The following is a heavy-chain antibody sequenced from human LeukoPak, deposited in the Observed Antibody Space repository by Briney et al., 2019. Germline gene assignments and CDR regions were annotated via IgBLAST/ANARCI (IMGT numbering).Heavy chain of an antibody. CDR3: FSYDSSGFDY. Sequence: GGSLRLSCAASGFTFSSYWMHWVRQAPGKGLVGVSRINSDGSSTSYADSVKGRFTISRDNAKNTLYLQMNSLRAEDTAVYYCFSYDSSGFDYWGQGTLVTVSS. D-gene: IGHD3-22*01. V-gene: IGHV3-74*01. J-gene: IGHJ4*02. CDR1: GFTFSSYW. CDR2: INSDGSST.